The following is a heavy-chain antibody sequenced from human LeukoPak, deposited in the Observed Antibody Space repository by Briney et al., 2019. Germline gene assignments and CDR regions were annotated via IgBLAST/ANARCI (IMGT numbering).Heavy chain of an antibody. CDR1: GFIFSSYG. CDR2: ISYDGSNK. CDR3: AKSGWEYQLLCEFDY. J-gene: IGHJ4*02. V-gene: IGHV3-30*18. Sequence: GGSLRLSCAASGFIFSSYGMHWVRQAPGKGLEWVAVISYDGSNKYYADSVKGRFTISRDNSKNTLYLQMDSLRAEDTAVYYCAKSGWEYQLLCEFDYWGQGTLVTVSS. D-gene: IGHD2-2*01.